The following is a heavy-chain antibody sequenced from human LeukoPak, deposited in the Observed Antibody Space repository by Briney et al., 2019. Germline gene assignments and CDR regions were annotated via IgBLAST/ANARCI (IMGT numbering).Heavy chain of an antibody. V-gene: IGHV1-2*06. D-gene: IGHD6-13*01. Sequence: ASVKVSCKASGYTFTGYYMHWVRQAPGQGLEWMGRINPNSGGTNYAQKFQGRVTMTRDTSISTAYMELSRLRSDDTAVYYCARDLIAAAGTPLDYWGQGTLVTVSS. CDR3: ARDLIAAAGTPLDY. CDR2: INPNSGGT. J-gene: IGHJ4*02. CDR1: GYTFTGYY.